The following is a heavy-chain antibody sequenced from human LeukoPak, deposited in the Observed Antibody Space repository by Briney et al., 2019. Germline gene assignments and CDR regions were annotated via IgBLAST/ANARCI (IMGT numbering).Heavy chain of an antibody. CDR3: ARESDYGSGSYFFDY. V-gene: IGHV4-59*01. J-gene: IGHJ4*02. Sequence: PSETLSLTCTVSGGSISSYYWSWIRQPPGKGLEWIGYIYYSGSTNYNPSLKSRVTISVDTSKNQFSLKLSSVTAADTAVYYCARESDYGSGSYFFDYWGQGTLVTVSS. CDR2: IYYSGST. D-gene: IGHD3-10*01. CDR1: GGSISSYY.